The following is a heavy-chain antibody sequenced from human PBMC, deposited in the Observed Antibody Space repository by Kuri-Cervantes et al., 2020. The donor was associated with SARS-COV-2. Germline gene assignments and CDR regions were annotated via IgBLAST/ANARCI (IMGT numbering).Heavy chain of an antibody. V-gene: IGHV4-34*01. J-gene: IGHJ5*01. CDR1: GGSFSAYY. CDR2: INHSGST. Sequence: GSRRLSGAVYGGSFSAYYWSWIGQPPGKGLEWMGGINHSGSTNYNPSLKSRVTITVDTSKNPFSLKLNAVTDAATAMYYCARDWAYSSGWYGVWSDSWGQGTLVTVSS. D-gene: IGHD6-19*01. CDR3: ARDWAYSSGWYGVWSDS.